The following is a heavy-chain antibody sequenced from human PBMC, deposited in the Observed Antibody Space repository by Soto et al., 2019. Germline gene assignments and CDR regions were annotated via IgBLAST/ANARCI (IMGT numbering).Heavy chain of an antibody. D-gene: IGHD1-1*01. Sequence: GGSLRLSCAASGFTFSSYWMTWVRQAPGKGLEWLANINKDGSEKNYVDSVKGRLTISRDNAKNSLSVQVNSLRAEDTAVYYCARAALYNWNDVSWFDPWGQGTLVTVSS. CDR2: INKDGSEK. CDR1: GFTFSSYW. J-gene: IGHJ5*02. V-gene: IGHV3-7*02. CDR3: ARAALYNWNDVSWFDP.